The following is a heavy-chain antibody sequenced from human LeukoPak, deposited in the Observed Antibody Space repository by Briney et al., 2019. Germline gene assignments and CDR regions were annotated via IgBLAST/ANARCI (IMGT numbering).Heavy chain of an antibody. D-gene: IGHD2-21*01. J-gene: IGHJ4*02. CDR1: GFNFSTYA. V-gene: IGHV3-23*01. CDR2: ISGSGDGA. Sequence: PGGSLRLSCAASGFNFSTYAMSWVRQAPGKGLQWVSLISGSGDGAHYADSVKGRFTISRDNSKNTVYLQMTNLRAEDTAVYYCAKGYIQVWWFDYWGQGTLVTVSS. CDR3: AKGYIQVWWFDY.